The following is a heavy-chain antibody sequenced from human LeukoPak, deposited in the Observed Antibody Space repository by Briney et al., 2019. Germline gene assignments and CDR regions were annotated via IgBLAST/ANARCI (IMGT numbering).Heavy chain of an antibody. CDR3: ARGVPYCSSTSCYAGIEDY. CDR2: IYYSGST. J-gene: IGHJ4*02. CDR1: GGSISSYY. Sequence: PSETLSLTCTVSGGSISSYYWSWIRQPPGKGLEWIGYIYYSGSTNYNPSLKSRVTISVDTSKNQFSLKLSSVTAADTAVYYCARGVPYCSSTSCYAGIEDYWGQGTLVTVSS. V-gene: IGHV4-59*01. D-gene: IGHD2-2*01.